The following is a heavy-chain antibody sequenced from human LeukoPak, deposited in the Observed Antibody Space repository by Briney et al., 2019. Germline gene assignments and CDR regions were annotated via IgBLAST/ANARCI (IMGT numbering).Heavy chain of an antibody. D-gene: IGHD3-10*01. CDR3: ARDREGGSGRYYYYYMDV. Sequence: PSETLSLTCTVSGGSISSSSYYWGWIRQPPGKGLEWIVSIYYSGSTYYNPPLKSRVTISVDTSKNQFSLKLSSVTAADTAVYYCARDREGGSGRYYYYYMDVWGKGTTVTVSS. V-gene: IGHV4-39*02. CDR1: GGSISSSSYY. J-gene: IGHJ6*03. CDR2: IYYSGST.